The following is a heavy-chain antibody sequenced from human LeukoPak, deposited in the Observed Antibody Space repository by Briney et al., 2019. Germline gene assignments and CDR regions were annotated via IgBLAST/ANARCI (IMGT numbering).Heavy chain of an antibody. CDR2: INHSGST. J-gene: IGHJ4*02. V-gene: IGHV4-34*01. D-gene: IGHD3-16*02. CDR3: ARGTKAGDYVWGSYRHDYFDY. Sequence: SETLSLTCAVYGGSFSGYYWSWIRQPPGKGLEWIGEINHSGSTNYNPSLKSRVTISVDKSKNQFSLKLSSVTAADTAVYYCARGTKAGDYVWGSYRHDYFDYWGQGTLVTVSS. CDR1: GGSFSGYY.